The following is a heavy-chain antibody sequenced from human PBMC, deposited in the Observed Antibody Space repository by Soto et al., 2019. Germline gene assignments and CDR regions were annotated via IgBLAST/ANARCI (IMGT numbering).Heavy chain of an antibody. V-gene: IGHV4-30-4*01. CDR1: GDSISSGDYY. CDR2: IYHTGNT. D-gene: IGHD3-22*01. Sequence: SETLSLTCTVSGDSISSGDYYWSWIRQPPGKGLEWIGYIYHTGNTYCNPSLKSRVSISLETSKNQFSLKLSSVTAADTAVYCCAKQLNPDQYDSSGPVAGWGRGTLVT. CDR3: AKQLNPDQYDSSGPVAG. J-gene: IGHJ4*02.